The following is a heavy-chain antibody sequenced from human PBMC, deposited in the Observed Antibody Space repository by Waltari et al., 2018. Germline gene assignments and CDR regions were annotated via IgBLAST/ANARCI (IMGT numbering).Heavy chain of an antibody. D-gene: IGHD5-18*01. V-gene: IGHV4-38-2*01. J-gene: IGHJ4*02. CDR3: ARGGTAMLPSGY. Sequence: QVQLQESGPGLVKPSETLSLTCAVSGYSISSGYYWGWIRQPPGKGLEWIGSIYHSGSTYYNPSLKSRVTISVDTSKNQFSLKLSSVTAADTAVYYCARGGTAMLPSGYWGQGTLVTVSS. CDR2: IYHSGST. CDR1: GYSISSGYY.